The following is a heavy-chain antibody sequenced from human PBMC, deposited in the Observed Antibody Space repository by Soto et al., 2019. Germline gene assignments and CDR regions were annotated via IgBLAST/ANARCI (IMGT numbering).Heavy chain of an antibody. CDR3: ARAHYGDSYFDS. V-gene: IGHV3-33*01. CDR1: GFTFSSYG. D-gene: IGHD4-17*01. CDR2: IWYDGSNK. J-gene: IGHJ4*02. Sequence: QVQLVESGGGVVQPGRSLRLSCAASGFTFSSYGMHWVRQAPGMGLEWVAVIWYDGSNKYYADSVKGRFTITRDNSKNTLYLQMNSLRAEDTAVYYCARAHYGDSYFDSWGQGTLVTVSS.